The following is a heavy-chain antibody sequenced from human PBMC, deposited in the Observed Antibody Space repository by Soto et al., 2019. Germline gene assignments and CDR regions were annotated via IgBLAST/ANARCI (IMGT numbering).Heavy chain of an antibody. Sequence: QVQLQESGPGLVKPSETLSLTCNVSGGAVSSGGSHWSWIRQPPGKGLEWIGYIDYSGNINYNPSLKSRVTISLDPSKNHFSLKLSSVTAADTAVFFCARMTTLRGDWGYFDLWGRGTLVTVSS. CDR2: IDYSGNI. J-gene: IGHJ2*01. CDR1: GGAVSSGGSH. V-gene: IGHV4-61*08. D-gene: IGHD3-16*01. CDR3: ARMTTLRGDWGYFDL.